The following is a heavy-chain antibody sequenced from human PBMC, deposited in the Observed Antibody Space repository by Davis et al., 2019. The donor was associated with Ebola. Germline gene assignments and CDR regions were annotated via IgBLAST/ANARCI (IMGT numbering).Heavy chain of an antibody. CDR2: IRSDGST. D-gene: IGHD4-17*01. J-gene: IGHJ3*02. CDR3: ARWKEDYGDFLIGDAFDI. V-gene: IGHV3-53*01. CDR1: GLSVSSSY. Sequence: GESLKISCVASGLSVSSSYISWVRQAPGKGLEWVSIIRSDGSTYYADSVKGRFTISRDNSKNTLYLQMNSLRVEDTAVYHCARWKEDYGDFLIGDAFDIWGQGTMVTVSS.